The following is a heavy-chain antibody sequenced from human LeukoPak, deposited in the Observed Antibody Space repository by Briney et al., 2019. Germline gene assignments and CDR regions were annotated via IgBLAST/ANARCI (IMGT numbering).Heavy chain of an antibody. CDR1: GFTFSNYG. CDR2: VSGGGSST. CDR3: AKRGSGWYLDY. V-gene: IGHV3-23*01. Sequence: GGSLRLSCAASGFTFSNYGITWVRQAPGKGLEWVSVVSGGGSSTYYADSVEGRFIISRDNSENTLYLQMNSLRAEDTAICYCAKRGSGWYLDYWGQGTLVTVCS. D-gene: IGHD6-19*01. J-gene: IGHJ4*02.